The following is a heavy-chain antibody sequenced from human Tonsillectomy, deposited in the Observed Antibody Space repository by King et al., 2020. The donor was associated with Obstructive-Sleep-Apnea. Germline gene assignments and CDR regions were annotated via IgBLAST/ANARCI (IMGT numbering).Heavy chain of an antibody. V-gene: IGHV4-59*08. D-gene: IGHD5-18*01. J-gene: IGHJ4*02. CDR1: GGSISSYY. CDR2: VDYSVST. CDR3: AISVDTAMVFDY. Sequence: MQLQESGPGLVKPSETLSLTCTVSGGSISSYYWSWIRQPPGTGQEWIGDVDYSVSTNYNPSPKSRVTISVETSKKQFSLKLISVTAADTAVYYCAISVDTAMVFDYWGQGTLVTVSS.